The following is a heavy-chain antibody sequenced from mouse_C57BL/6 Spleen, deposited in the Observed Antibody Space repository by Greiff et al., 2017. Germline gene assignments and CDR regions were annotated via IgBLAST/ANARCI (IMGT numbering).Heavy chain of an antibody. J-gene: IGHJ3*01. CDR1: GYTFTSYW. Sequence: QVQLQQPGTELVKPGASVKLSCKASGYTFTSYWMHWVKQRPGQGLEWIGNINPSNGGTNYNEKFKSKATLTVDKSSSTAYMQRSSLTSEDSAVYYCASLDSSGYVWFAYWGQGTLVTVSA. D-gene: IGHD3-2*02. CDR2: INPSNGGT. CDR3: ASLDSSGYVWFAY. V-gene: IGHV1-53*01.